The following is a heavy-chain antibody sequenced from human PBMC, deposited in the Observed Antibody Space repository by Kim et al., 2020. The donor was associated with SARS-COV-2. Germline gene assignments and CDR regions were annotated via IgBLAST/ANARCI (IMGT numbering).Heavy chain of an antibody. J-gene: IGHJ4*02. D-gene: IGHD3-3*01. CDR1: GGSISSSSYY. CDR3: ARGLTYYDFWSGPFDY. V-gene: IGHV4-39*01. CDR2: IYYSGST. Sequence: SETLSLTCTVSGGSISSSSYYWGWIRQPPGKGLEWIGSIYYSGSTYYNPSLKSRVTISVDTSKNQFSLKLSSVTAADTAVYYCARGLTYYDFWSGPFDYWGQGTLVTVSS.